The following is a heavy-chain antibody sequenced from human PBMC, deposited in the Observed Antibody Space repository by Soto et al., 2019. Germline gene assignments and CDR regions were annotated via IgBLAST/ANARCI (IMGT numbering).Heavy chain of an antibody. CDR2: IRSKTYGGTT. D-gene: IGHD1-26*01. Sequence: MILSGTATRFTCGDYAMSWVRQAPGKGLEWVGFIRSKTYGGTTEYATSVKGRFTISRDDSKSISYLQMNSLKTEDTAVYYCTNSHYRGTTFDYWGQGTLVTVSS. J-gene: IGHJ4*02. V-gene: IGHV3-49*04. CDR1: RFTCGDYA. CDR3: TNSHYRGTTFDY.